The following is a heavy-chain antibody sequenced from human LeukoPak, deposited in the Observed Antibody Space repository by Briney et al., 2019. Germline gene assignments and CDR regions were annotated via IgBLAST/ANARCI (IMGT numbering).Heavy chain of an antibody. Sequence: SETLSLTCTVSGGSISSYYWGWIRQPPGKGLEWIGSIYHSGSTYYNPSLKSRVTIPVDTSKNQFSLKLSSVTAADTAVYYCARDLILQYRLGYMDVWGKGTTVTVSS. J-gene: IGHJ6*03. D-gene: IGHD4-11*01. CDR2: IYHSGST. CDR1: GGSISSYY. CDR3: ARDLILQYRLGYMDV. V-gene: IGHV4-38-2*02.